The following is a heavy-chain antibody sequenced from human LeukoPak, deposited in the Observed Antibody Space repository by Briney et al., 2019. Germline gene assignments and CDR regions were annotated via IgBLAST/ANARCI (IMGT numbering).Heavy chain of an antibody. CDR2: INPIGGST. D-gene: IGHD1-1*01. CDR1: GYTFTSYY. J-gene: IGHJ5*02. V-gene: IGHV1-46*01. Sequence: ASVKVSCKASGYTFTSYYMHWVRQAPGQGLEWMELINPIGGSTSYAKKFQGRVTMTRDTSTSTVYMELSSLRSEDTAVYYCARDRELEPRVSDHFDPWGQGTLVTVSS. CDR3: ARDRELEPRVSDHFDP.